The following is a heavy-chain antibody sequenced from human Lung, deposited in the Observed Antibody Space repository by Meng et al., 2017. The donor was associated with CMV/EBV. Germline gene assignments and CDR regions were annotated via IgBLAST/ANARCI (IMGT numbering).Heavy chain of an antibody. J-gene: IGHJ3*02. Sequence: ASVKVSCKASGYTFTSYGISWVRQAPGQGLEWMGWISGYKGNTNYAQKLQGRVTMTTDTSTTTAYMELGSLRSDDTAVYYCARDFVIPTATDVVDIWGQGTVVTVSS. D-gene: IGHD3-16*02. CDR2: ISGYKGNT. V-gene: IGHV1-18*01. CDR3: ARDFVIPTATDVVDI. CDR1: GYTFTSYG.